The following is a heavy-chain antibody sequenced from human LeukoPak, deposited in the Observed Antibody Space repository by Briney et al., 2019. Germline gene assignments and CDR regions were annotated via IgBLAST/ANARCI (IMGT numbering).Heavy chain of an antibody. CDR3: ARVTGYMTEDYFDY. J-gene: IGHJ4*02. D-gene: IGHD6-13*01. V-gene: IGHV3-21*01. Sequence: GGSLRLSCAASGFTFSSYSMNWVRQAPGKGLEWVSSISSNSNIYYADSVKGRFTISRDNAKNSLYLKMNSLRAEDTAVYYCARVTGYMTEDYFDYWGQGTLITVSS. CDR2: ISSNSNI. CDR1: GFTFSSYS.